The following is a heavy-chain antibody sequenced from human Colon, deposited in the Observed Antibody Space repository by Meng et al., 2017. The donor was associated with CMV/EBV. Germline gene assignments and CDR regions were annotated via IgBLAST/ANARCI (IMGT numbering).Heavy chain of an antibody. CDR1: GYTFTIFG. CDR2: ISGHNGNT. CDR3: ARGPYGSGSYRFEF. Sequence: ASVKVSCKASGYTFTIFGISWVRQAPGQGLEWMGWISGHNGNTNYAQKFQGRVTMTRDTSRSTAFIELSSLRSEDTAVYFCARGPYGSGSYRFEFWGQGTQVTVSS. J-gene: IGHJ4*02. V-gene: IGHV1-18*01. D-gene: IGHD3-10*01.